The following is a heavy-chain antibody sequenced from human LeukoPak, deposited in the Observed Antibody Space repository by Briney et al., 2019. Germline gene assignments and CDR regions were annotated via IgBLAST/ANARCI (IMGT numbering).Heavy chain of an antibody. V-gene: IGHV3-53*01. Sequence: PGGSLRLSCAASGFTVSSNYMSWVRQAPGKGLEWVSVIYSGGSTYYADSVKGRFTISRDNSKNTLYLQMNSLRAEDTAVYYCARDGSGSYYLDAFDIWGQGTMVTVSP. D-gene: IGHD3-10*01. CDR1: GFTVSSNY. J-gene: IGHJ3*02. CDR3: ARDGSGSYYLDAFDI. CDR2: IYSGGST.